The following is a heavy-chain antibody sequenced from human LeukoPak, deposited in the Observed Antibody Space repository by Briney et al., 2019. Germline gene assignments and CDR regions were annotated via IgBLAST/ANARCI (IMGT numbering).Heavy chain of an antibody. D-gene: IGHD6-19*01. V-gene: IGHV4-39*07. CDR2: IYYSGST. J-gene: IGHJ4*02. Sequence: SETLSLTCTVSGGSISSSSYYWGWIRQPPGKGLEWIGSIYYSGSTYYNPSLKSRVTISVDTSKNQFSLKLSSVTAADTAVYYCARGSSGWLAYWGQGTLVTVSS. CDR3: ARGSSGWLAY. CDR1: GGSISSSSYY.